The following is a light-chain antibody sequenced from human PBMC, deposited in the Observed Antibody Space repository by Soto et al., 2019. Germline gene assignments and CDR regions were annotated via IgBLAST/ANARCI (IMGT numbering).Light chain of an antibody. J-gene: IGKJ1*01. V-gene: IGKV1-6*01. Sequence: IQMTRCPSSLSASVGYRVTITWRASQGIRKDLGWYQVKTGKATKLLIFAASTLQSGVPSRLSGSASGKDFTITISSLQPEDFATYYCLQDYNYPRTFGQGPKVDIK. CDR1: QGIRKD. CDR2: AAS. CDR3: LQDYNYPRT.